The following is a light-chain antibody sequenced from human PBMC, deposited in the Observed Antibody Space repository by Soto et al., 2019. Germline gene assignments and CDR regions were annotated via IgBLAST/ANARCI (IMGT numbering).Light chain of an antibody. CDR1: QSISIN. J-gene: IGKJ1*01. V-gene: IGKV3D-15*01. Sequence: EIVLTQSPGTLSVSPGDRVTLSCRASQSISINLAWYQHKPGQAPRLLIHGASTRATGVQARISGSGSGTEFTLTISSLQTEDFAGYSCQQCRNWPWKFGQGTKVEVK. CDR2: GAS. CDR3: QQCRNWPWK.